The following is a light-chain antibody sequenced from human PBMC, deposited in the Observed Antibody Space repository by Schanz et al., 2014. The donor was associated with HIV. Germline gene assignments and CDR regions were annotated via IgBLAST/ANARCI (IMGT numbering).Light chain of an antibody. Sequence: EIVLTQSPATLSVSPGERATLSCRASQSASDNLAWYQQKPGQSPRLLIYDASNRATGIPDRFSGRGSGTDFTLTISRLESEDFAVYYCQQYDNWPPYTFGQGTKLEIK. CDR3: QQYDNWPPYT. CDR1: QSASDN. CDR2: DAS. V-gene: IGKV3D-15*01. J-gene: IGKJ2*01.